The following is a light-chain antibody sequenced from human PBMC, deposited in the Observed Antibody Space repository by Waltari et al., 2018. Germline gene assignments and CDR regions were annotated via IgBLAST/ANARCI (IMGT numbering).Light chain of an antibody. CDR2: NNN. CDR3: AAWESRLNGFV. V-gene: IGLV1-44*01. J-gene: IGLJ2*01. CDR1: SSNIGRDI. Sequence: QSVLTQSPSTSGTSGQRVTISCSGSSSNIGRDIVNWYRHLPGTAPELLIYNNNQRPSGVPDRFSRYKAGTSASLAISGLQSEDEADYYCAAWESRLNGFVFGGGTKLTVL.